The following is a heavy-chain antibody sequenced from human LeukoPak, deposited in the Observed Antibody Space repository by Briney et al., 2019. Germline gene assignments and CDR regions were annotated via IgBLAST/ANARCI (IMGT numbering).Heavy chain of an antibody. D-gene: IGHD6-13*01. Sequence: SETLSLTCTVSGGSISSSSYYWGWIRQPPGKGLEWIGSIYYSGSTYYNPSLKSRVTISVDTSKNQFFLKLSSVTAADTAVYYCARDVIAAPGTADYWGQGTLVTVSS. CDR3: ARDVIAAPGTADY. CDR1: GGSISSSSYY. J-gene: IGHJ4*02. CDR2: IYYSGST. V-gene: IGHV4-39*02.